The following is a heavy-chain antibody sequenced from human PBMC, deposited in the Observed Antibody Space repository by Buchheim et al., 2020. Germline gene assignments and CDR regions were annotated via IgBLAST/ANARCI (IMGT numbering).Heavy chain of an antibody. CDR3: ARVRRECTSSSCSDFTFLDR. CDR2: INQDGSQT. CDR1: EFSFSNYW. Sequence: EVQLVESGGGLVQPGGSLRVSCVASEFSFSNYWMSWVRQAPGKGLEWVASINQDGSQTRYVDSVKGRFTISRGNTKNSVYLQMDSVRAEDTGLYYCARVRRECTSSSCSDFTFLDRWGQGTL. J-gene: IGHJ5*02. V-gene: IGHV3-7*01. D-gene: IGHD2-2*01.